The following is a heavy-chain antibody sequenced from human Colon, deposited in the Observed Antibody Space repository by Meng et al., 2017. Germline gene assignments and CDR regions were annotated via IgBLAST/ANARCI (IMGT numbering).Heavy chain of an antibody. V-gene: IGHV4-4*02. J-gene: IGHJ4*02. CDR3: ARRNTRNSGGGNNY. D-gene: IGHD3-10*01. Sequence: QVALAEAGPGPVTPSGTLSLTCAVSGGSTSSNYWWTWVRQPPGKGLGWIGEINHSGSTSYVPSLKSRITISVAKSNNLLSLKLNSVTAADTAMYYCARRNTRNSGGGNNYWGQGTLVTVSS. CDR1: GGSTSSNYW. CDR2: INHSGST.